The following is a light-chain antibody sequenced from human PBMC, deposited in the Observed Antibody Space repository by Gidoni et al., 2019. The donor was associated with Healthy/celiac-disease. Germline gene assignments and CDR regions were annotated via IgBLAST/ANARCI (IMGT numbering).Light chain of an antibody. J-gene: IGKJ4*01. CDR1: QSVLYSSNNKNY. CDR3: QQDYSTPLT. CDR2: WAS. Sequence: DIVMTPSPDSLAVSLGERATINCTSSQSVLYSSNNKNYLAWYQQKPGQPPKLLIYWASTREAGVPDRFSGSGSGTDFTLTISSLQAEDVAVYYCQQDYSTPLTFXGXTKVEIK. V-gene: IGKV4-1*01.